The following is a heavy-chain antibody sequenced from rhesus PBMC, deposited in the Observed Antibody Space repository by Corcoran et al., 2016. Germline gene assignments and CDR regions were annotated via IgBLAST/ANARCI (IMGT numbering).Heavy chain of an antibody. CDR2: ISGSSGST. CDR3: ARVLAKGFNY. Sequence: QVQLQESGPGLVKPSETLSLTCAVSGGSISSSNWWSWIRQPPGKGLEWIGYISGSSGSTYYKPSIKSRVTISTDTYKNQFSLKLSSVTAADTAVYYCARVLAKGFNYWGQGVLVTVSS. V-gene: IGHV4-65*01. J-gene: IGHJ4*01. CDR1: GGSISSSNW.